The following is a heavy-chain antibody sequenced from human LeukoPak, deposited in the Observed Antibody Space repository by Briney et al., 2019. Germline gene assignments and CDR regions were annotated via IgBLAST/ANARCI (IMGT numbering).Heavy chain of an antibody. V-gene: IGHV1-69*05. CDR1: GGTFSSYA. D-gene: IGHD3-16*01. CDR2: IIPIFGTA. J-gene: IGHJ4*02. Sequence: SVKVSCKASGGTFSSYAISWVRQAPGQGLEWMGRIIPIFGTANYAQKFQGRVTITTDESTSTAYMELSSLRSEDTAVYYCAIVREDLYDYVWSHWGQGTLVTVSA. CDR3: AIVREDLYDYVWSH.